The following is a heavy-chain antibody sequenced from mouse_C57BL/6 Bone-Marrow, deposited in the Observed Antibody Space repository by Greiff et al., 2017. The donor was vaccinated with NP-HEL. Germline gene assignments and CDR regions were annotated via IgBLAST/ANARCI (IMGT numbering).Heavy chain of an antibody. J-gene: IGHJ3*01. Sequence: EVMLVESGGGLVQPGGSMKLSCVASGFTFSNYWMNWVRQSPEKGLEWVAQIRLKSDNYATHYAESVKGRFTISRDDSKSSVYLQMNNLRAEDTGIYYCTGLLLPAYWGQGTLVTVSA. CDR3: TGLLLPAY. CDR1: GFTFSNYW. V-gene: IGHV6-3*01. CDR2: IRLKSDNYAT.